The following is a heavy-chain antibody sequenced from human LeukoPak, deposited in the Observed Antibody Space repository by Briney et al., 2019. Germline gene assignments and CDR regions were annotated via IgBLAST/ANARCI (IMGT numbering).Heavy chain of an antibody. CDR2: IYYSGST. D-gene: IGHD2-15*01. J-gene: IGHJ4*02. CDR3: ARGDCSGGSCYLFDY. Sequence: SETLSLTCTVSGGSISSSSYYWGWIRQPPGKGLEWIGSIYYSGSTYYNPSLKSRVTISIDTSKNQFSLKLSSVTAADTAVYYCARGDCSGGSCYLFDYWGQGALVTVSS. V-gene: IGHV4-39*01. CDR1: GGSISSSSYY.